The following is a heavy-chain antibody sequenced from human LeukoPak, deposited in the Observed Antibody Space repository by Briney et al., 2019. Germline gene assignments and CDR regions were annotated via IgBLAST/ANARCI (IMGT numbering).Heavy chain of an antibody. CDR2: ISSSSSYI. CDR1: GFTFSSYS. J-gene: IGHJ6*04. V-gene: IGHV3-21*04. CDR3: AREDYYGSAPSSLYYYYGMDV. D-gene: IGHD3-10*01. Sequence: KPGGSLRLSCAASGFTFSSYSMNWVRQAPGKGLEWVSSISSSSSYIYYADSVKGRFTISRDNAKNSLYLQMNSLRAEDTAVYYCAREDYYGSAPSSLYYYYGMDVWGKGTTVTVSS.